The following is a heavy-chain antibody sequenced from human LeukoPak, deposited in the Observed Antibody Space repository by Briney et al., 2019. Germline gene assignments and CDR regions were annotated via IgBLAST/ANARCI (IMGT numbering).Heavy chain of an antibody. D-gene: IGHD1-26*01. V-gene: IGHV4-59*11. Sequence: SETLSLTCTVSGGSIGRQYWSWIRQTPGKGLEWIGYIYYIRNTNYNPSLKSRVTMSVDTSKNQFSLKLGSVTAADTAVYYCAREFEDPYSGNYHFDYWGQGALVTVSS. CDR3: AREFEDPYSGNYHFDY. CDR1: GGSIGRQY. J-gene: IGHJ4*02. CDR2: IYYIRNT.